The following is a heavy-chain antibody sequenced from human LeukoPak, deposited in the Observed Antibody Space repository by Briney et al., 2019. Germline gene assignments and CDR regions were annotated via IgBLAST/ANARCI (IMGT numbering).Heavy chain of an antibody. CDR3: VRGRRFYASSGRHQYYFDY. CDR2: IKSKTDGGTT. J-gene: IGHJ4*02. V-gene: IGHV3-15*01. CDR1: GITFSSYD. D-gene: IGHD3-10*01. Sequence: GGSLRLSCAVSGITFSSYDMRWVRQAPGKGLEWVGRIKSKTDGGTTDYAAPVKGRFTISRDDSKNTLYLQMDSLKAEDTAVYFCVRGRRFYASSGRHQYYFDYWGQGSLVTVSS.